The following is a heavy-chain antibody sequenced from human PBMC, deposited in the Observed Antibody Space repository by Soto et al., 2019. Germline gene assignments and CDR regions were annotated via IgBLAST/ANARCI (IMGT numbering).Heavy chain of an antibody. CDR1: GFTFSSYG. CDR2: IPNTESKK. D-gene: IGHD6-13*01. CDR3: ARTAGGRVRGTLDI. V-gene: IGHV3-30-3*01. J-gene: IGHJ3*02. Sequence: QVQLEESGGGVVQPGTSLRLSCVASGFTFSSYGMHWVRQAPGKGLEWVAVIPNTESKKYYADSVKGRFTISRDNSQNTLFLHMDSLMSEDTAVYYCARTAGGRVRGTLDIWGQGTMVTVS.